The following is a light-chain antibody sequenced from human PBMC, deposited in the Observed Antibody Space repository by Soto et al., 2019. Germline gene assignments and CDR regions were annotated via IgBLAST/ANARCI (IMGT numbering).Light chain of an antibody. CDR2: DAS. J-gene: IGKJ4*01. V-gene: IGKV1-5*01. CDR3: QQYDNYPLT. CDR1: QSVRSW. Sequence: EIQMTQSPSTLSASVGDRVTLSCRASQSVRSWLAWYHQKPGRAPKFLIYDASSLECEVPSRFSGSGSGTEYPSTSSQLQPDDVATYYHQQYDNYPLTFGGGTKVDIK.